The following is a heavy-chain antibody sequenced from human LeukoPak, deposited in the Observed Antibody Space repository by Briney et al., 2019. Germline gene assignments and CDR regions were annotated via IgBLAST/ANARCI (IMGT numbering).Heavy chain of an antibody. CDR1: GGTFSSYA. CDR2: IIPILGIA. Sequence: ASVKVSCKASGGTFSSYAISWVRQAPGQGLEWMGRIIPILGIANYAQKFQGRVTITADKSTSSAYMELSSLRSEDTAVYYCARALSSWYPFVDYWGQGTLVTVSS. CDR3: ARALSSWYPFVDY. D-gene: IGHD6-13*01. J-gene: IGHJ4*02. V-gene: IGHV1-69*04.